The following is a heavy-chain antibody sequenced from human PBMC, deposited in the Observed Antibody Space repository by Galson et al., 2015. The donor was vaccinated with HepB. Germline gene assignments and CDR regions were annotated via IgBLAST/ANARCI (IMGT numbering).Heavy chain of an antibody. CDR3: ARAGCSGGSRYSYEDYLDY. V-gene: IGHV1-46*03. D-gene: IGHD2-15*01. CDR2: INPSGAST. J-gene: IGHJ4*02. CDR1: GYTFTSYN. Sequence: SVKVFCKASGYTFTSYNMHWVRQAPGQGLEWMGMINPSGASTAYAQNFQGRVTMTRDTSTSTVYMELSRLRFEDTAVYYCARAGCSGGSRYSYEDYLDYWGQGTLVTVSS.